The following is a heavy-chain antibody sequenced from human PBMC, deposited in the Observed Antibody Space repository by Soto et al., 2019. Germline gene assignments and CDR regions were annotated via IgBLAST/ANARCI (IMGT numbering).Heavy chain of an antibody. CDR2: ISYDGSNK. Sequence: QVQLVESGGGVVQPGRSLRLSCAASGFTFSSYGMHWVRQAPGKGLEWVAVISYDGSNKYYADSVKGRFTISRDNSKNTLYLQMNSLRAEDTAVYYCAKGHPVVVTAPPVGYWGQGTLVTVSS. J-gene: IGHJ4*02. V-gene: IGHV3-30*18. CDR1: GFTFSSYG. CDR3: AKGHPVVVTAPPVGY. D-gene: IGHD2-21*02.